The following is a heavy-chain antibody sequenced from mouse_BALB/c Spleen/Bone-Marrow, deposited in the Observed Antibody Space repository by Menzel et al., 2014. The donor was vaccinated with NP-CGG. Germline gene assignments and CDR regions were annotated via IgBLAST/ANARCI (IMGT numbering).Heavy chain of an antibody. V-gene: IGHV5-12-2*01. CDR2: ISFGGVTT. J-gene: IGHJ4*01. D-gene: IGHD6-1*01. CDR1: GFTFSSYT. Sequence: EVKLVESGGGLVQPGGSLKLSCAASGFTFSSYTMSWVRQTPEKRLEWVAFISFGGVTTYYPDTVEGRFTISRDNAKNTLYLQMSSMKSEDTAMYYCASSRYYAMDYWGQGTSVTVSS. CDR3: ASSRYYAMDY.